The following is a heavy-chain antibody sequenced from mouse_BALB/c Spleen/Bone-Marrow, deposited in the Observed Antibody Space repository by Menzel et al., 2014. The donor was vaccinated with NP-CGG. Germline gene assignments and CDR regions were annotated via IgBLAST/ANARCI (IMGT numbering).Heavy chain of an antibody. CDR3: ARDENVGIYWYFDV. CDR1: GFTFTDYY. Sequence: EVQLVESGGGLVQPGGSLRLSCATSGFTFTDYYMSWVRQPPGKALEWLGFIRNKAKGYTTDYSASVKGRFTISRDNSQSISYLQMNTLRAEDSATYYCARDENVGIYWYFDVWGAGTTVTGSS. J-gene: IGHJ1*01. V-gene: IGHV7-3*02. CDR2: IRNKAKGYTT.